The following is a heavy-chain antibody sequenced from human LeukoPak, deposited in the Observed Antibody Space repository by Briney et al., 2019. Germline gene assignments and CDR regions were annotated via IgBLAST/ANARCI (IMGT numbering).Heavy chain of an antibody. J-gene: IGHJ4*02. D-gene: IGHD6-19*01. V-gene: IGHV3-49*03. CDR3: SRGSGWLSVY. Sequence: GGSLSLSCTASGFTLGDYLMSWFRQAPGKGLEWIGFISGGTTEYAASVKGRFTISRDDSTSIAYLQMNSLTTEDTAVYYCSRGSGWLSVYWGQGTLATVSS. CDR2: ISGGTT. CDR1: GFTLGDYL.